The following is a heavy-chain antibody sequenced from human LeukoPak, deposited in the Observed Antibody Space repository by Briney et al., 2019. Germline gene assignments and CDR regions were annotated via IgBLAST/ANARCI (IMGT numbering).Heavy chain of an antibody. J-gene: IGHJ6*02. CDR3: ATYTHWVAGDV. CDR1: GITLSNYG. Sequence: GGSLRLSCAVPGITLSNYGMSWVRQAPGKGLEWVAGIGGSGGGTNYADSVKGRFTISRDNARNSLYLQMGSLRAEDTAVYYCATYTHWVAGDVWGQGTTVTVSS. V-gene: IGHV3-23*01. CDR2: IGGSGGGT. D-gene: IGHD3-16*01.